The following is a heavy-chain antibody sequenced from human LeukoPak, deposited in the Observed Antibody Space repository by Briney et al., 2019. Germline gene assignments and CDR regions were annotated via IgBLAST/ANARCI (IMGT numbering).Heavy chain of an antibody. CDR2: IKKTGSET. CDR3: ARGPPNWGYDY. CDR1: GFTFSHFW. D-gene: IGHD7-27*01. Sequence: GGSLRLSCAASGFTFSHFWMSWVRQAPGKGLEWVAYIKKTGSETYYVDSVKGRFTITRDNTRNSLFLQMYSLRAEDTAVYFCARGPPNWGYDYWGPGTLVTVSP. V-gene: IGHV3-7*01. J-gene: IGHJ4*02.